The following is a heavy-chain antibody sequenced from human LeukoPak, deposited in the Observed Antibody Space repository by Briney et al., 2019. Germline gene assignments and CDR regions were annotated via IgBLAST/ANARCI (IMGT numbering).Heavy chain of an antibody. J-gene: IGHJ5*02. D-gene: IGHD6-19*01. CDR3: ARVGSGWYGLEIRKSWFDP. CDR1: GYTFSGYG. CDR2: ISTYNGNT. Sequence: ASVKVSCKASGYTFSGYGISWVRQAPGQGLEWMGWISTYNGNTNYAQKLQGRVTMTTDISTSTAYMELRSLRSDDTAVYYCARVGSGWYGLEIRKSWFDPWGQGTLVTVSS. V-gene: IGHV1-18*04.